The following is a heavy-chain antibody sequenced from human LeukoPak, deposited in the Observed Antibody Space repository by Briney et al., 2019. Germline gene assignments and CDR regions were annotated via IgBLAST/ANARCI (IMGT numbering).Heavy chain of an antibody. CDR3: ARDGGGHYYDSSGYYYHY. D-gene: IGHD3-22*01. CDR2: INPSGGST. V-gene: IGHV1-46*01. CDR1: GYTFTGYH. Sequence: ASVKVSCKASGYTFTGYHMHWVRQAPGQGLEWMGIINPSGGSTSYAQKFQGRVTMTRDTSTSTVYMELSSLRSEDTAVYYCARDGGGHYYDSSGYYYHYWGQGTLVTVSS. J-gene: IGHJ4*02.